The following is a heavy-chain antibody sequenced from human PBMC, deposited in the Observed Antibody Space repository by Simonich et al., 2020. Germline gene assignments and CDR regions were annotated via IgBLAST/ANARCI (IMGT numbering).Heavy chain of an antibody. V-gene: IGHV1-2*02. J-gene: IGHJ3*02. CDR3: ARVRFEAFDI. Sequence: QVQLVQSGAEGKKPGASVKVSCKASGYTFTGHYVHWVRQAPGQGLEWRGWINPNSGGTNYAQKFHGRVTMTRDTSISTAYMELSRLRSDDTAVYYCARVRFEAFDIWGQGTMVTVSS. CDR1: GYTFTGHY. CDR2: INPNSGGT.